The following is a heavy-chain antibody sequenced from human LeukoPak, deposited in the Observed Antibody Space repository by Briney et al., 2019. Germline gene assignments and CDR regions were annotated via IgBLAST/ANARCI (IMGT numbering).Heavy chain of an antibody. V-gene: IGHV1-2*02. D-gene: IGHD6-6*01. J-gene: IGHJ4*02. CDR2: INPNSGGT. Sequence: ASVKVSCKAFGYTFTGYYMHWVRQAPGQGLEWMGWINPNSGGTEYAQKFQGRVKMTRDTSISTAHMELSSLGSDDTAFYYCARYGHSGSSGFDYWGQGTLVTVSS. CDR3: ARYGHSGSSGFDY. CDR1: GYTFTGYY.